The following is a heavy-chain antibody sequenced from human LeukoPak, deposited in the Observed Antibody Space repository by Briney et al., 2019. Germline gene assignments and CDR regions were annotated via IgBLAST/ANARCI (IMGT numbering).Heavy chain of an antibody. CDR1: GYIFTSYG. D-gene: IGHD3-10*01. V-gene: IGHV1-2*02. CDR2: VNPNSGGT. CDR3: ARDLFLRGIINGVYYFDY. Sequence: ASVKVSCKASGYIFTSYGISWVRQAPGQGLEWMGWVNPNSGGTNYAQKFQGRVTMTRDTSISTAYMELSRLRSDDTAVYYCARDLFLRGIINGVYYFDYWGQGTLVTVSS. J-gene: IGHJ4*02.